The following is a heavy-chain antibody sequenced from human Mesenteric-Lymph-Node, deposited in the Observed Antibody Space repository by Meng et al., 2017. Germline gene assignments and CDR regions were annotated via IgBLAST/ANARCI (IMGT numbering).Heavy chain of an antibody. CDR2: ISGSGGST. CDR1: GFTFSNYA. CDR3: VKDRESFNSVWDAFDI. Sequence: GESLKISCAASGFTFSNYAMIWVRLAPGKGLEWVSAISGSGGSTYYADSVKGRFTISRDNSKDTLYLQMTSLRAEDTAVYYCVKDRESFNSVWDAFDIWGQGTMVTVSS. V-gene: IGHV3-23*01. J-gene: IGHJ3*02. D-gene: IGHD4-23*01.